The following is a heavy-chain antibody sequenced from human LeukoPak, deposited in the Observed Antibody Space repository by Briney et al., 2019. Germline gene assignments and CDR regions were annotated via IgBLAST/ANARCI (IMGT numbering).Heavy chain of an antibody. CDR2: ITGSGGNT. CDR1: GFTFSNYA. CDR3: VRGLDYFDY. V-gene: IGHV3-23*01. Sequence: PGGSLRLSCAASGFTFSNYAMGWGRQAPGKGLEWASSITGSGGNTYYADSVKGRFTFSRDNSKNTLHLQMNSLRAEDTAVYYCVRGLDYFDYWGQGTLVTVSS. D-gene: IGHD6-6*01. J-gene: IGHJ4*02.